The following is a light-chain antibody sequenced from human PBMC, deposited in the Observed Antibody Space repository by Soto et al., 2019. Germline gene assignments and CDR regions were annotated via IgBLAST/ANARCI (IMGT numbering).Light chain of an antibody. CDR1: QSVNRY. V-gene: IGKV3-11*02. CDR3: QQRDIWPWT. CDR2: DAS. J-gene: IGKJ1*01. Sequence: EIVLTQSPATLSLSPGERATLSCWASQSVNRYLVWYQQKPGQAPRLLMDDASKRATGIPARFSGSGCGRDFTLTISSLEPEDFAVYYCQQRDIWPWTFGQGTKVDI.